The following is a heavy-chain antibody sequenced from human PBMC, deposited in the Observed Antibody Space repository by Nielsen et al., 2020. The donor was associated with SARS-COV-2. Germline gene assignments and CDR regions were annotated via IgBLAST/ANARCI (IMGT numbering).Heavy chain of an antibody. D-gene: IGHD2-2*01. J-gene: IGHJ4*02. Sequence: EGSLRLSCAASGFTVSSNEMSWVRQAPGKGLEWVSVIYSGGSTYYADSVKGRFTISRDNSKNTLYLQMNSLKPEDTAVYYCAREMTYCSSISCYAFDYWGQGILVTVSS. CDR3: AREMTYCSSISCYAFDY. CDR1: GFTVSSNE. CDR2: IYSGGST. V-gene: IGHV3-66*02.